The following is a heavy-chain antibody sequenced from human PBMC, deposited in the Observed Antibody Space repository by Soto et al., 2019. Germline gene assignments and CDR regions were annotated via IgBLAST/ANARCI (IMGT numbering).Heavy chain of an antibody. J-gene: IGHJ4*02. V-gene: IGHV2-5*02. CDR3: ANSLIPNWGARGAFDY. Sequence: QITLKESGPTLVKPTQTLTLTCTFSGFSLSTSGVGVGWIRQPPGKALEWLALIYWDDDKRYTPSLKSMLTSTKDTSKNKVVRTMTNRDPVDTPTYYCANSLIPNWGARGAFDYWGQGTLVTVSS. CDR1: GFSLSTSGVG. CDR2: IYWDDDK. D-gene: IGHD7-27*01.